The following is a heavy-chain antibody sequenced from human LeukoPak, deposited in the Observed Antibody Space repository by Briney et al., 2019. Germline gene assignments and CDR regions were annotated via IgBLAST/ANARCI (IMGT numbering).Heavy chain of an antibody. J-gene: IGHJ4*02. CDR1: GFTFSNGW. V-gene: IGHV3-15*01. CDR2: IKSKIARVTS. CDR3: TSNLYCSTSSCYTLDN. Sequence: GGSLRLSCAASGFTFSNGWMRWVRQAPGKGREWVGRIKSKIARVTSDYPPPVKGRFTISRHGSTNTVYLHINSLKPEDTAVYFCTSNLYCSTSSCYTLDNWRQGTLVAVSP. D-gene: IGHD2-2*02.